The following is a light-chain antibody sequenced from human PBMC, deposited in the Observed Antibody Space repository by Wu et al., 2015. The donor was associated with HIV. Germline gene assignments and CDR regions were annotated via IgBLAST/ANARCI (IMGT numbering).Light chain of an antibody. J-gene: IGKJ1*01. CDR3: HQSGSSPLT. CDR1: QSVSTY. CDR2: GAS. V-gene: IGKV3-20*01. Sequence: EIVLTQSPVTLSLSPGERATLSCRASQSVSTYLGWYQQKPGQAPRLLIYGASNRATGVPERFSGRGFGTDFSLIISSLEPEDFAVYFCHQSGSSPLTFGQGTRVEIK.